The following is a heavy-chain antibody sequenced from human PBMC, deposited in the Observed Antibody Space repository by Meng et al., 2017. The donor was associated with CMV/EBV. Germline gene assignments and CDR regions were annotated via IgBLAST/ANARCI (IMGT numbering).Heavy chain of an antibody. D-gene: IGHD2-2*01. CDR2: ISGSGGST. J-gene: IGHJ4*02. CDR1: TFSSYA. CDR3: AKDSPPEGIVVVPAAIDY. V-gene: IGHV3-23*01. Sequence: TFSSYARSWVRQAPGKGAEWVSAISGSGGSTYYADSVKGRFTISRDNSKNTLYLQMNSLRAEDTAVYYCAKDSPPEGIVVVPAAIDYWGQGTLVTVSS.